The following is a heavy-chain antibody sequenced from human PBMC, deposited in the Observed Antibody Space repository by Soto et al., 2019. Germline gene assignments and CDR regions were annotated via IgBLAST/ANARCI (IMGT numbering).Heavy chain of an antibody. D-gene: IGHD1-1*01. J-gene: IGHJ4*02. CDR3: ARRTPGLSHFDY. CDR1: GGSISSSY. Sequence: QVQLQESGPGLVKASETLSLTCTVSGGSISSSYWSWIRQPPGKGLECIGYIFYTGTTNYNPSLRSRVTISVDTSKNQFSVKLSSVTAADTAVYYCARRTPGLSHFDYWGQGTLVTVSS. CDR2: IFYTGTT. V-gene: IGHV4-59*08.